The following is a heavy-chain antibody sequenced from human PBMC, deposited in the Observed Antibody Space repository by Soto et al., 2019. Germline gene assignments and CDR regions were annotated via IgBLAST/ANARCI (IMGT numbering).Heavy chain of an antibody. CDR3: AGGRGGYSSSWY. Sequence: SETLSLTCTVPGASISSYYWSWIRQPAGKGLEWIGYIYYSGGSNYNPSLKSRVTMSLDTSKHRFSLNLSSVTAADTAFYYCAGGRGGYSSSWYWGQGTLVTVSS. D-gene: IGHD6-13*01. V-gene: IGHV4-59*12. CDR1: GASISSYY. CDR2: IYYSGGS. J-gene: IGHJ4*02.